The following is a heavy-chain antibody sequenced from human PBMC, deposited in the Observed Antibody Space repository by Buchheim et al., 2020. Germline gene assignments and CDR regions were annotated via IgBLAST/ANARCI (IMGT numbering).Heavy chain of an antibody. Sequence: EDQLMESGGGLVQPGGSLRLSCAVSGFNVNNNYMTWVRQAPGKGLEWVSVIYSGDTTRYAESVKGRFTISRDSSTNKLFLQMNNLKIEDTGVYYCARDTSAKDRSDGWGQG. CDR2: IYSGDTT. CDR1: GFNVNNNY. D-gene: IGHD3-22*01. J-gene: IGHJ4*02. V-gene: IGHV3-66*01. CDR3: ARDTSAKDRSDG.